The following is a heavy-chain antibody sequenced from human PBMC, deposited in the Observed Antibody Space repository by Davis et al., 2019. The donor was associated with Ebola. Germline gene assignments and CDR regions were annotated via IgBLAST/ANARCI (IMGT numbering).Heavy chain of an antibody. D-gene: IGHD4-17*01. J-gene: IGHJ4*02. CDR1: GYTFTNYY. Sequence: ASVKVSCKASGYTFTNYYLHWVRQAPGQGLEWMGVINPSGGNSNYAQKFQGRVTMTRDTSISTAYMELSRLRSDDTAVYYCASFMTTVNNLFDYWGQGTLVTVSS. CDR3: ASFMTTVNNLFDY. V-gene: IGHV1-2*02. CDR2: INPSGGNS.